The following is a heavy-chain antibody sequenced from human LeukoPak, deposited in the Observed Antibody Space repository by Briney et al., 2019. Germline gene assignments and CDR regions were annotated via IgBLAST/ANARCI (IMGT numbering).Heavy chain of an antibody. CDR3: AEGGY. CDR1: GFSLSNYW. J-gene: IGHJ4*02. Sequence: GGSLRLSCAASGFSLSNYWMNWVRQAPGKGLEWVASIRPDGSEKYYVGSLRGRFTISRDDARNSLYLQMHSLRAEDTAVYYCAEGGYWGQGTLVTVSS. CDR2: IRPDGSEK. V-gene: IGHV3-7*01.